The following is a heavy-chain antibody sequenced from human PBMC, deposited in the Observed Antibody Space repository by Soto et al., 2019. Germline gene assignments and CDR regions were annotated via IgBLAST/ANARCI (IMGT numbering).Heavy chain of an antibody. CDR3: TTVFEY. CDR1: GFTFSSYA. CDR2: ISGSGGST. D-gene: IGHD1-1*01. Sequence: PGGSLRLSCAVSGFTFSSYAMSWVRQAPGKGLEWVSVISGSGGSTKYADSVKGWFIISRDNSKNTLYLQMNSLRAEDTAVYYCTTVFEYWGQGTLVTVSS. J-gene: IGHJ4*02. V-gene: IGHV3-23*01.